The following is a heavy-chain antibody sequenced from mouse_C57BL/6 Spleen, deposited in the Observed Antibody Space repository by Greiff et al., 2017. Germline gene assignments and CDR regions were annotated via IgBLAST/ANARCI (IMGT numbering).Heavy chain of an antibody. Sequence: VQLQQPGAELVMPGASVKLSCKASGYTFTSYWMHWVQQRPGQGLEWIGEIDTSASYTNYNQKFKGKFTLTVDKSSSTAYMQLSSLTSEDSAVYYCARYYYGSSYWYFDVWGTGTTVTVSS. V-gene: IGHV1-69*01. D-gene: IGHD1-1*01. CDR2: IDTSASYT. CDR1: GYTFTSYW. CDR3: ARYYYGSSYWYFDV. J-gene: IGHJ1*03.